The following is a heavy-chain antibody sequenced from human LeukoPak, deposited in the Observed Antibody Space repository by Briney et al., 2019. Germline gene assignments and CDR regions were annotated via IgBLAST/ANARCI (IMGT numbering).Heavy chain of an antibody. Sequence: ASVKVSRKASGYTFTGYYMHWVRQAPGQGLEWMGWINPNSGGTNYAQKFQGRVTMTRDTSISTAYMELSRLRSDDTAVYYCARDRILGGYYSGLIWGQGTMVTVSS. CDR1: GYTFTGYY. CDR2: INPNSGGT. V-gene: IGHV1-2*02. D-gene: IGHD3-9*01. CDR3: ARDRILGGYYSGLI. J-gene: IGHJ3*02.